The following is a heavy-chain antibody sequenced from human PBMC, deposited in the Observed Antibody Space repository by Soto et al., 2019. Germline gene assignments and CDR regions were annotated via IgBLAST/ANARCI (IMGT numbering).Heavy chain of an antibody. CDR1: GFTFTSSA. V-gene: IGHV1-58*01. CDR3: ARGMPYCSSTSCYFYPYFDY. CDR2: IVVGSGNT. Sequence: SVKVSCKASGFTFTSSAVQWVRQARGQRLEWIGWIVVGSGNTNYAQKLQGRVTMTTDTSTSTAYMELRSLRSDDTAVYYCARGMPYCSSTSCYFYPYFDYWGQGTLVTVSS. J-gene: IGHJ4*02. D-gene: IGHD2-2*01.